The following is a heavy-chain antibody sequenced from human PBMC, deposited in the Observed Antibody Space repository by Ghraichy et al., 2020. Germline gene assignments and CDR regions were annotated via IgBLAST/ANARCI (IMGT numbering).Heavy chain of an antibody. Sequence: AGSLRLSCAASGFTFSSYAMSWVRQAPGKGLEWVSAISGSGGSTYYADSVKGRFTISRDNSKNTLYLQMNSLRAEDTAVYYCAAGGAGVDYYYYGMDVWGQGTTVTVSS. J-gene: IGHJ6*02. D-gene: IGHD2-8*01. V-gene: IGHV3-23*01. CDR2: ISGSGGST. CDR1: GFTFSSYA. CDR3: AAGGAGVDYYYYGMDV.